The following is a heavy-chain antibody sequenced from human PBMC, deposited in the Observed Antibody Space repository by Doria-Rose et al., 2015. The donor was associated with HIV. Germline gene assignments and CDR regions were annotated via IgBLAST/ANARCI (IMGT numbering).Heavy chain of an antibody. CDR1: GVTFRSYT. J-gene: IGHJ4*02. Sequence: AGSSAKVSCTASGVTFRSYTISWVRQAPGPALEWMGRIIPILDIVNYALRFQGRVTITVDESTSTAYMELSSLRSEDTAIYYCASQWERSSFDYWCQGTLVTVFS. D-gene: IGHD1-26*01. V-gene: IGHV1-69*02. CDR2: IIPILDIV. CDR3: ASQWERSSFDY.